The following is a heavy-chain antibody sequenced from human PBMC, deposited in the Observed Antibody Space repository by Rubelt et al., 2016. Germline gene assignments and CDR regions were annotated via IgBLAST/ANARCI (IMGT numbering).Heavy chain of an antibody. CDR3: AREIIAAAGFDY. V-gene: IGHV1-69*04. CDR2: IIPILGIA. J-gene: IGHJ4*02. CDR1: GGTFSSYA. D-gene: IGHD6-25*01. Sequence: QVQLVQSGAEVKKPGSSVKVSCKASGGTFSSYALSCVRQAPGQGLEWMGRIIPILGIANYAQKFQGRVTITADKSTSTAYMELSSLRSEDTAVYYCAREIIAAAGFDYWGQGTLVTVSS.